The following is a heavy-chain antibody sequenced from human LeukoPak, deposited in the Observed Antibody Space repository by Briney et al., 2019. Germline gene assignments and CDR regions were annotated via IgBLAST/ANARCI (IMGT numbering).Heavy chain of an antibody. CDR1: GYSFTSYW. CDR3: ACGLVVAATQVFPPFDY. J-gene: IGHJ4*02. CDR2: IYPGDSDT. D-gene: IGHD2-15*01. Sequence: GESLKISCKGSGYSFTSYWIGWVRQMPGKGLEWMGIIYPGDSDTRYSPSFQGQVTISADKSISTAYLQWSSLKASDTAMYYCACGLVVAATQVFPPFDYWGQGTLVTVSS. V-gene: IGHV5-51*01.